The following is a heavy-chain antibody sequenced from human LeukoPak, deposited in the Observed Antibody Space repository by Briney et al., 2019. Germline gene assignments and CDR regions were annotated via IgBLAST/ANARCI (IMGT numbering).Heavy chain of an antibody. CDR3: ARDLDKDWFDP. V-gene: IGHV4-39*07. J-gene: IGHJ5*02. CDR2: IHYSGST. Sequence: SETLSLTCTVAGGSISSSSYYWGWIRQPPGKGLEWIGSIHYSGSTYYNPSLKSRVTISVDTSKTQFSLKLSSVTAADTAVYYCARDLDKDWFDPWGQGTLVTVSS. CDR1: GGSISSSSYY.